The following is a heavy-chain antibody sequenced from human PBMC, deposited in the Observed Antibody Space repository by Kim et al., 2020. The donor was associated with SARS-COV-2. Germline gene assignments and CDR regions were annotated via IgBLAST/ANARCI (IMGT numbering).Heavy chain of an antibody. J-gene: IGHJ5*02. CDR2: IYHSGST. V-gene: IGHV4-4*02. CDR1: GGSISSSNW. D-gene: IGHD3-9*01. Sequence: SETLSLTCAVSGGSISSSNWWSWVRQPPGKGLEWIGEIYHSGSTNYNPSLKSRVTISVDKSKNQFSLKLSSVTAADTAVYYCAREGHAGATYYDILPGYYPQSTHNWFDPWGEGTLVTVSS. CDR3: AREGHAGATYYDILPGYYPQSTHNWFDP.